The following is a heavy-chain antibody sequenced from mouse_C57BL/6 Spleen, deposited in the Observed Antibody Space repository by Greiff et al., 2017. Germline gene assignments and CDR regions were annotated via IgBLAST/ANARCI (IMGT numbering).Heavy chain of an antibody. CDR2: IYPGDGDT. CDR3: ARVAYDYDRGYAMDY. CDR1: GYAFSSSW. Sequence: QVQLQQSGPELVKPGASVTISCKASGYAFSSSWMNWVKQRPGKGLEWIGRIYPGDGDTNYNGKFKGKATLTADKSSSTAYMQLSSLTSEDSAVYFCARVAYDYDRGYAMDYWGQGTSVTVSS. D-gene: IGHD2-4*01. J-gene: IGHJ4*01. V-gene: IGHV1-82*01.